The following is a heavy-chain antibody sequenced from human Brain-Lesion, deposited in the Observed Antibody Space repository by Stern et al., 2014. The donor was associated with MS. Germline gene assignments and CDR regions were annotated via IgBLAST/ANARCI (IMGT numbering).Heavy chain of an antibody. CDR3: ARAFSDYHDSSPGY. Sequence: QLQLQESGPGLAKPWATLSLTCTVSDYSISSYYLTWLRQPPGQGLEWIGYINYRMNPNYTPSHKSRVTISVDTSKNQFSLKLTSVTAADTAVYYCARAFSDYHDSSPGYWGQGTLVTVSS. V-gene: IGHV4-59*01. CDR1: DYSISSYY. CDR2: INYRMNP. J-gene: IGHJ4*02. D-gene: IGHD3-22*01.